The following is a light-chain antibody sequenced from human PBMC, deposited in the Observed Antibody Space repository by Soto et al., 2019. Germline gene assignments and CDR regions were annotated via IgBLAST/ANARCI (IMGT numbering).Light chain of an antibody. Sequence: QSALTQPASVSGSPGQSITISCTGTSSDVGGYNYVSWYQQHPGKAPKLMIYEVRNRPSGVSNRFSGSKSGNTASLTISGLQAEDEADYYCSSYTSSSTLSWVFVGGTKVTVL. CDR3: SSYTSSSTLSWV. CDR2: EVR. J-gene: IGLJ3*02. V-gene: IGLV2-14*01. CDR1: SSDVGGYNY.